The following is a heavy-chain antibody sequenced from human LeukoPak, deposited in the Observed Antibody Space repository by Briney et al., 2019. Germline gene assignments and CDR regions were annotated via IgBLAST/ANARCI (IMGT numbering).Heavy chain of an antibody. V-gene: IGHV4-59*01. J-gene: IGHJ4*02. D-gene: IGHD2/OR15-2a*01. CDR2: IYYSGST. CDR3: ARGAISYLDY. Sequence: SETLSLTCTVSGGSISSYYWIWIRQPPGKGLEWIGYIYYSGSTNYNPSLKSRVTISVDTSKNQFSLKLSSVTAADTAVYYCARGAISYLDYWGQGTLVTVSS. CDR1: GGSISSYY.